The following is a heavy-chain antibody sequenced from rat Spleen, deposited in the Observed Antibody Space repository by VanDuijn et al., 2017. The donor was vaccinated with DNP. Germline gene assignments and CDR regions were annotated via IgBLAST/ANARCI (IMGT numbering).Heavy chain of an antibody. CDR2: ISYDGSNT. V-gene: IGHV5-7*01. J-gene: IGHJ2*01. CDR3: ATHNSGYFDY. Sequence: EVKLVESGGGLVQPGRSLKLSCAASGFIFFDYWMGWVRQGPKKGLEWVTTISYDGSNTYYRDSVKGRFTISRDNAKSTLYLQMDSLRSEDTATYYCATHNSGYFDYWGQGVMVTVSS. D-gene: IGHD4-3*01. CDR1: GFIFFDYW.